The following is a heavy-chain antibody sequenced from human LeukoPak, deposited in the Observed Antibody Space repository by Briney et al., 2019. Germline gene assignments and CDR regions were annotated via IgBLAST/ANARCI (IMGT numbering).Heavy chain of an antibody. Sequence: SETLSLTCTVSRYSISNDYYWGWIRQPPGKGLEWIGTIYHSGSTYYNPSLKSRVTISVDTSKNQFSLRLSSVTAADTAVYYCAKSNGYGLVDIWGQGTMVTVSS. CDR2: IYHSGST. V-gene: IGHV4-38-2*02. CDR1: RYSISNDYY. J-gene: IGHJ3*02. CDR3: AKSNGYGLVDI. D-gene: IGHD3-10*01.